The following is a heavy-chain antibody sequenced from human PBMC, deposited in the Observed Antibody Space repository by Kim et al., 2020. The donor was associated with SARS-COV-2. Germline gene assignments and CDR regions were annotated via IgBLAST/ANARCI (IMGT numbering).Heavy chain of an antibody. J-gene: IGHJ3*02. CDR2: ISGYNGNR. D-gene: IGHD3-9*01. CDR1: GYTFSSYG. CDR3: ARAKDPNYDILTGYYKGWGFDAFDI. V-gene: IGHV1-18*01. Sequence: ASVKVSCKASGYTFSSYGISWVRQAPGQGLEWMGWISGYNGNRNYAQKLQGRVTMTTDTSTRTAYMELRSLRSDDTAVYYCARAKDPNYDILTGYYKGWGFDAFDIWGQGTMVTVSS.